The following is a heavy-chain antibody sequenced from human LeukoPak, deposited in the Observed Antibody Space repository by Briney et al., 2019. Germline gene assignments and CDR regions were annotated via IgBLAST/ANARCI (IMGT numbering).Heavy chain of an antibody. CDR1: GGSISSYY. CDR2: IYYSGST. CDR3: ARVKIGRYFDL. Sequence: SETLSLTCTVSGGSISSYYWSWIRQPPGKGLEWIGYIYYSGSTNYNPSLKSRVTISVDTSKNQFSLKLSSVTAADTAVCYCARVKIGRYFDLWGRGTLVTVSS. J-gene: IGHJ2*01. V-gene: IGHV4-59*01.